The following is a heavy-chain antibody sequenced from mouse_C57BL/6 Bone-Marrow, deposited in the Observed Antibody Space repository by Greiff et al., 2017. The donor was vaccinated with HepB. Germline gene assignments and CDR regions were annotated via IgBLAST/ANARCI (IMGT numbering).Heavy chain of an antibody. CDR2: ISDGGSYT. CDR3: ARAPDGAMDY. V-gene: IGHV5-4*03. J-gene: IGHJ4*01. D-gene: IGHD2-3*01. CDR1: GFTFSSYA. Sequence: EVKLMESGGGLVKPGGSLKLSCAASGFTFSSYAMSWVRQTPEKRLEWVATISDGGSYTYYPDNVKGRFTISRDNAKNNLYLQMSHLKSEDTAMYYCARAPDGAMDYWGQGTSVTVSS.